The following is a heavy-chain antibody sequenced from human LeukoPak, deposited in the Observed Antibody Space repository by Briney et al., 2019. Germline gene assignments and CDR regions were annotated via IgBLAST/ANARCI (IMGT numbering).Heavy chain of an antibody. D-gene: IGHD5-12*01. CDR2: IYTSGNN. CDR3: AREWSGYQYFDY. V-gene: IGHV4-4*07. Sequence: PSETLSLTCTVSGGSITSYYWNWIRQPSAKGLEWIGHIYTSGNNNYNPSLKSRVTISVDKSKNQFSLKLSSVTAADTGVYYCAREWSGYQYFDYWGQGTLVTVSS. CDR1: GGSITSYY. J-gene: IGHJ4*02.